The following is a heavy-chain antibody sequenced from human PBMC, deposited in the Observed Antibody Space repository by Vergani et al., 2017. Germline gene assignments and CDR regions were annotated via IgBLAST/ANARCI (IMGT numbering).Heavy chain of an antibody. D-gene: IGHD2-15*01. Sequence: EVQLVESGGVVVQPGGSLRLSCAASGFTFDDYAMHWVRQAPGKGLEWVSLISWDGGSTYYADSVKGRFTISRDNSKNSLYLQMNSLRAEDTALYYCEKDIRIGFPATETGMDVWGQGTTVTVSS. CDR3: EKDIRIGFPATETGMDV. J-gene: IGHJ6*02. CDR1: GFTFDDYA. CDR2: ISWDGGST. V-gene: IGHV3-43D*04.